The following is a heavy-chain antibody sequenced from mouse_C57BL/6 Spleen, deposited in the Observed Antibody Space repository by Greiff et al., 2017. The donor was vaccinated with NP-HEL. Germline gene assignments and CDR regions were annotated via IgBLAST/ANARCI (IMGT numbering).Heavy chain of an antibody. Sequence: QVHVKQSGAELARPGASVKMSCKASGYTFTSYTMHWVKQRPGQGLEWIGYINPSSGYTKYNQKFKDKATLTADKSSSTAYMQLSSLTSEDSAVYYCALLTPPAYYYAMDYWGQGTSVTVSS. D-gene: IGHD4-1*01. CDR3: ALLTPPAYYYAMDY. CDR1: GYTFTSYT. J-gene: IGHJ4*01. V-gene: IGHV1-4*01. CDR2: INPSSGYT.